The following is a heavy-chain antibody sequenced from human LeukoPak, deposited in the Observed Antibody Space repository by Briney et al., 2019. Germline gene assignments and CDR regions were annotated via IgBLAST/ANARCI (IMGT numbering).Heavy chain of an antibody. CDR3: ARVTGSYVDDAFDI. V-gene: IGHV1-2*02. D-gene: IGHD1-26*01. J-gene: IGHJ3*02. CDR1: GYSFTDYY. CDR2: INPMNGGT. Sequence: ASVKVSCKASGYSFTDYYMHWVRQAPGQGLEWMGWINPMNGGTNHAQKFQGRVTMTRDTSISTAYMELSRLTSDDTAVYFCARVTGSYVDDAFDIWGPGTMVTVSS.